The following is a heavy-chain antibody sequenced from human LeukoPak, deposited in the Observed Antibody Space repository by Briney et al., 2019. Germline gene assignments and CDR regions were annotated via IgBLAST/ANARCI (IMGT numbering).Heavy chain of an antibody. CDR3: AKGGDYGGNSYYFDY. J-gene: IGHJ4*02. CDR1: GFTFDDYA. Sequence: GGSLRLSCAASGFTFDDYAMHWVRQASGKGLEWVSGISWNSGSIGYADSVKGRFTISRDNAKNSLYLQMNSLRAEDTALYYCAKGGDYGGNSYYFDYWGQGTLVTVSS. D-gene: IGHD4-23*01. CDR2: ISWNSGSI. V-gene: IGHV3-9*01.